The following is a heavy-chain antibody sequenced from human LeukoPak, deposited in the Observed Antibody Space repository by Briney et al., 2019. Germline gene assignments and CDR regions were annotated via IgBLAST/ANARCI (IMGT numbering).Heavy chain of an antibody. CDR2: ISGSSGLT. V-gene: IGHV3-23*01. CDR1: GFTFSNYA. D-gene: IGHD4-17*01. CDR3: ARRGESANYGDYRFDY. J-gene: IGHJ4*02. Sequence: GGSLRLSCAASGFTFSNYAMSWVRQAPGRGLEWVSAISGSSGLTYYADSVKGRFTISRDNSQNTLYLQMNSLRAEDTAVYYCARRGESANYGDYRFDYWGQGTLVTVSS.